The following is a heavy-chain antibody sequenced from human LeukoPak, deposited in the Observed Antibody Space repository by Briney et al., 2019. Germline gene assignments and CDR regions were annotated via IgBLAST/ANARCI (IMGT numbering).Heavy chain of an antibody. J-gene: IGHJ1*01. CDR2: IIPIFGTA. CDR1: GGTFSSYA. Sequence: SVKVSCKASGGTFSSYAISWVRQAPGQGLEWMGGIIPIFGTANYAQKFQGRVTITADESTSTAYMELSSLRSEDTAVYYCARSRRFDSSGPYQRWGQGTLVTVSS. D-gene: IGHD3-22*01. CDR3: ARSRRFDSSGPYQR. V-gene: IGHV1-69*01.